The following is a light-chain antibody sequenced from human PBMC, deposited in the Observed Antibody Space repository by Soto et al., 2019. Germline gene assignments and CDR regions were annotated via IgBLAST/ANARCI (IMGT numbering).Light chain of an antibody. V-gene: IGKV1-5*03. CDR2: KAS. J-gene: IGKJ1*01. Sequence: DIQMTQSPSTLSGSVGDRVTITCRASQTISSWLAWYQQKPGKAPKRLIYKASTLKSGVQSRFSGSGSGTEFTLTISRLQPDDFATYYCQHYNSYSEAFRQGTKVELK. CDR3: QHYNSYSEA. CDR1: QTISSW.